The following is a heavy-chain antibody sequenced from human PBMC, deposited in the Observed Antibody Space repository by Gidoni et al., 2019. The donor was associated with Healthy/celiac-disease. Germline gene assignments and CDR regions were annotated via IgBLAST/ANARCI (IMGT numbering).Heavy chain of an antibody. Sequence: QVQLQEPGPGLLKPSQTLSLTCTVSRRSISSGGYYWSWIRQHPGKGLEWIGYIQYSGCTYYNPSLKSRVTMSVDTSKNQFSLKRISVTAAGTGVYYCARGKIERGEYFQHWGQGTLVTVSS. J-gene: IGHJ1*01. CDR1: RRSISSGGYY. D-gene: IGHD6-25*01. V-gene: IGHV4-31*03. CDR2: IQYSGCT. CDR3: ARGKIERGEYFQH.